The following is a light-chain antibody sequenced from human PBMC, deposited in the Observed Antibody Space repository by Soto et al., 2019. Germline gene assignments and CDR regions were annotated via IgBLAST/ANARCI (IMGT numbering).Light chain of an antibody. CDR3: QQYGSSPLT. CDR1: QSVSSNY. Sequence: EIWLTQSPGTLSLSPGETATLSCWTSQSVSSNYLAWYQQKPGRAPRLLIYGASSRATGIPDRFSGSGSGTDFSLTISRLEPEDFAVYYCQQYGSSPLTFGGGTKVDIK. J-gene: IGKJ4*01. V-gene: IGKV3-20*01. CDR2: GAS.